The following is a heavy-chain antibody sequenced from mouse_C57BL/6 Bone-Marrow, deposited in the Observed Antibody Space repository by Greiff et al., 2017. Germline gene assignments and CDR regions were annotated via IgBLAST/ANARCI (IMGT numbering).Heavy chain of an antibody. V-gene: IGHV5-17*01. D-gene: IGHD1-1*01. CDR1: GFTFSDYG. CDR2: ISSGSSTI. CDR3: ARSSSYVFDY. Sequence: EVQLVESGGGLVKPGGSPKLSCAASGFTFSDYGMHWVRQAPEKGLEWVAYISSGSSTIYYADTVKGRFTISRDNAKNTLFLQMTSLRSEDTAMYYCARSSSYVFDYWGQGTTLTVSS. J-gene: IGHJ2*01.